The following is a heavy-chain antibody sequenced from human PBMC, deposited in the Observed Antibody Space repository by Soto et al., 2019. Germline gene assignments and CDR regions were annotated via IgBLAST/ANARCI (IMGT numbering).Heavy chain of an antibody. J-gene: IGHJ4*02. CDR2: ISYDGSHK. Sequence: GGSLRLSCAASGFTFSSSAMNWVRQAPGKGLEWVALISYDGSHKYYADSVKGRFTISRDNSKNTLYLQMNSLRAEDTAVYYCARGGIQLWFFDYWGQGTLVTV. D-gene: IGHD5-18*01. CDR1: GFTFSSSA. CDR3: ARGGIQLWFFDY. V-gene: IGHV3-30-3*01.